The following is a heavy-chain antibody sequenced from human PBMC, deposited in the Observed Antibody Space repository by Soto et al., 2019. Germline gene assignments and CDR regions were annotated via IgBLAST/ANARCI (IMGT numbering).Heavy chain of an antibody. V-gene: IGHV5-10-1*01. D-gene: IGHD5-12*01. Sequence: PGESLKISCKGSGYSFTSYWISWVRQVPGKGLEWMGRIDPSDSYTNYSPSFQGHVTISADKSISTAYLQWSSLKASDTAMYYCARHSFGLSGYVFGYYGMDVWGQGTTVTVSS. CDR3: ARHSFGLSGYVFGYYGMDV. J-gene: IGHJ6*02. CDR2: IDPSDSYT. CDR1: GYSFTSYW.